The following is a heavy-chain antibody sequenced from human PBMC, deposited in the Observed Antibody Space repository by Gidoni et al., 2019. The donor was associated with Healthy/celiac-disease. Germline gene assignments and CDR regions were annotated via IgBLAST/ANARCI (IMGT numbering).Heavy chain of an antibody. J-gene: IGHJ5*02. CDR1: GGSISCSSYY. CDR2: IFYSGST. CDR3: AGGDSAAGAYNWFDP. Sequence: QLQLQESGSGLVKPSETLSLTCTVSGGSISCSSYYWGWIRQPPGKGLEWIGSIFYSGSTYYNPSLKSRVTISVDTSKNQFSLKLSSVTAADTAVYYCAGGDSAAGAYNWFDPWGQGTLVTVSS. V-gene: IGHV4-39*01. D-gene: IGHD6-13*01.